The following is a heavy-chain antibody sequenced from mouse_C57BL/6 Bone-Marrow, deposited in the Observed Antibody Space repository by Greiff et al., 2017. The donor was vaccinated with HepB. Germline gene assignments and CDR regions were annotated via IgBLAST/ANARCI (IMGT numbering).Heavy chain of an antibody. CDR3: ARHLAAQAGD. CDR2: ISGGGGNT. Sequence: EVKLMESGGGLVKPGGSLKLSCAASGFTFSSYTMSWVRQTPEKRLEWVATISGGGGNTYYPDSVKGRFTISRDTAENTLYLQMSSLRSEDTAFYYCARHLAAQAGDWGQGTTLTVSS. D-gene: IGHD3-2*02. CDR1: GFTFSSYT. J-gene: IGHJ2*01. V-gene: IGHV5-9*01.